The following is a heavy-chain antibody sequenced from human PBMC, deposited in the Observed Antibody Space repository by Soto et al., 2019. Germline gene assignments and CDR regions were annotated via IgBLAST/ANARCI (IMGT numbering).Heavy chain of an antibody. Sequence: QVQLVESGGGVVQPGRSLRLSCAASGFTFSNFAMYWVRQAPGKGLEWVTVISYDGSHKYYADSVKGRFTISRDNSKNTLYLQMNNLRAEDSAVYFCARDYSYQRAMDVWGRGTTVTVSS. J-gene: IGHJ6*02. CDR3: ARDYSYQRAMDV. D-gene: IGHD2-15*01. CDR2: ISYDGSHK. CDR1: GFTFSNFA. V-gene: IGHV3-30-3*01.